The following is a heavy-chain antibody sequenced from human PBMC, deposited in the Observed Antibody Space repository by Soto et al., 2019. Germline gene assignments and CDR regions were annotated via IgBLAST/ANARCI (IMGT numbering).Heavy chain of an antibody. Sequence: PSETLSLTCAVSGGSISSSNWWSWVRQPPGKGLEWIGEIYHSGSTNYNPSLKSRVTISVDKSKNQFSLKLSSVTAADTAVYYCARRAADGTMDRFDPWGQGTLVTVSS. J-gene: IGHJ5*02. CDR2: IYHSGST. CDR1: GGSISSSNW. D-gene: IGHD6-13*01. V-gene: IGHV4-4*02. CDR3: ARRAADGTMDRFDP.